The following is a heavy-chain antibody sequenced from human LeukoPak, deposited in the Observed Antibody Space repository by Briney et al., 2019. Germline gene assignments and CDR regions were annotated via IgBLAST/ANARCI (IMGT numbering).Heavy chain of an antibody. J-gene: IGHJ6*02. CDR3: ARDAAYSSGWLLYYYYYYGMDV. CDR1: GFTFSSYA. CDR2: ISYDGSNK. V-gene: IGHV3-30-3*01. Sequence: GGSLRLSYAASGFTFSSYAMHWVRQAPGKGLEWVAVISYDGSNKYYADSVKGRFTISRDNSKNTLYLQMNSLRAEDTAVYYCARDAAYSSGWLLYYYYYYGMDVWGQGTTVTVSS. D-gene: IGHD6-19*01.